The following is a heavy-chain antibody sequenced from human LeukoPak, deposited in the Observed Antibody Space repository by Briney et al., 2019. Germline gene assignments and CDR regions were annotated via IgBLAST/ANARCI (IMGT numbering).Heavy chain of an antibody. V-gene: IGHV3-30*04. D-gene: IGHD3-10*01. CDR3: ARPDDSESFYRANHY. Sequence: GGSLRLSCAASGFSFNTYPMHWVRQAPGKGLRGGAVISNDGNNKYYADSVKGRFTISRDNSNNTLSLQMNVLRVEDTAVYYCARPDDSESFYRANHYWGRGTLVTVS. CDR2: ISNDGNNK. CDR1: GFSFNTYP. J-gene: IGHJ4*02.